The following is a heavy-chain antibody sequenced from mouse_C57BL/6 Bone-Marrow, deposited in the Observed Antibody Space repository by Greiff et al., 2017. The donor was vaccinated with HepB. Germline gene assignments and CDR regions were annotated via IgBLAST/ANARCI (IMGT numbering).Heavy chain of an antibody. V-gene: IGHV14-4*01. Sequence: EVQLQESGAELVRPGASVKLSCTASGFNIKDDYMHWVKQRPEQGLEWIGWIDPENGDTEYASKFQGKATITADTSSNTAYLQLSSLTSEDTAVYYCTTDSNYDPYYAMDYWGQGTSVTVSS. CDR2: IDPENGDT. CDR3: TTDSNYDPYYAMDY. CDR1: GFNIKDDY. D-gene: IGHD2-5*01. J-gene: IGHJ4*01.